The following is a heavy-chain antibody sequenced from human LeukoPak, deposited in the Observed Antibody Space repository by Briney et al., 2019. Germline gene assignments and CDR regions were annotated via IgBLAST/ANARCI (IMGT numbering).Heavy chain of an antibody. J-gene: IGHJ3*02. Sequence: GRSLRLSCAASGFTFDDYAMHLVRHAPGKGLEWVSGISWNSGSIGYADSVKGRFTISRDNAKNSLYLQMNSLRAEDTALYYCAKDVRGYSSGWYVDAFDIWGQGTMVTVSS. CDR3: AKDVRGYSSGWYVDAFDI. V-gene: IGHV3-9*01. CDR1: GFTFDDYA. CDR2: ISWNSGSI. D-gene: IGHD6-19*01.